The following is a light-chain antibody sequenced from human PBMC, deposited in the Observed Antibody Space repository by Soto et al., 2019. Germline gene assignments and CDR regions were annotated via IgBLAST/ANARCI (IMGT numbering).Light chain of an antibody. CDR3: QQYNGYSVT. CDR2: GTS. Sequence: DIQITQSPSTLSASVGDRVTISCRASQSLSRWLAWYQQKPGKAPKLLIYGTSSLKSGVPSRFSGSGSGTEFTLTISSLQPDDFATYYCQQYNGYSVTFGQGTKVDIK. V-gene: IGKV1-5*01. CDR1: QSLSRW. J-gene: IGKJ1*01.